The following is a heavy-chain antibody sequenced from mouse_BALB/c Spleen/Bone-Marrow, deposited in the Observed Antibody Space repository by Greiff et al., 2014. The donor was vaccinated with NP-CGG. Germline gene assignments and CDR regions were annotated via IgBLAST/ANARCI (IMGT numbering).Heavy chain of an antibody. J-gene: IGHJ4*01. CDR3: ARSGERYGAMDY. D-gene: IGHD1-1*02. CDR1: GFTFSDFY. V-gene: IGHV5-4*02. Sequence: EVKVVESGGGLVKSGGSLKLSCAASGFTFSDFYMFWFRQTPEKRLEWVATISDGGTYTYYPDSVKGRFTISRDNAKNNLYLQMSSLKSEGTAMYYCARSGERYGAMDYWGQGTSVTVSS. CDR2: ISDGGTYT.